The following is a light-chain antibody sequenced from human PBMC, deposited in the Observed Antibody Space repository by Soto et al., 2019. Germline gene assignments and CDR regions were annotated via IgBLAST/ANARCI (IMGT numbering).Light chain of an antibody. CDR1: SSDVGVYNS. CDR3: LSYTTTNTYV. V-gene: IGLV2-14*03. J-gene: IGLJ1*01. CDR2: DVS. Sequence: QSVLTQPESVSGSPGQSITISCTGTSSDVGVYNSVSWYQHRPGKAPKLLIYDVSSLSSGVSSRFSGSKSDNTASLTISGLQAEDEADYYCLSYTTTNTYVFGSGTKVTVL.